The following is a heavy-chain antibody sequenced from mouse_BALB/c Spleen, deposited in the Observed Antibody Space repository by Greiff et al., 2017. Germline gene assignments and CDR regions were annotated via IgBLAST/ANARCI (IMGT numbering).Heavy chain of an antibody. CDR2: INPSSGYT. Sequence: QVTLKVSGAELARPGASVKMSCKASGYTFTSYTMHWVKQRPGQGLEWIGYINPSSGYTNYNQKFKDKATLTADKSSSTAYMQLSSLTSEDSAVYYCARGDYGYAMDYWGQGTSVTVSS. V-gene: IGHV1-4*01. CDR3: ARGDYGYAMDY. D-gene: IGHD2-4*01. CDR1: GYTFTSYT. J-gene: IGHJ4*01.